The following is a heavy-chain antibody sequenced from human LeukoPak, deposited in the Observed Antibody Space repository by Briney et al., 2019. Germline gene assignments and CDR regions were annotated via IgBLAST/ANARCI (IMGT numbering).Heavy chain of an antibody. Sequence: PGGSLRLSCAASTFTFSNYWMSWVRQAPGKGLEWVSYISNSGSAIYYADSVKGRFTISRDNAKNSLYLQMNSLRVEDTAVYYCARGRGAAAHDYWGQGTLVTVSS. D-gene: IGHD2-2*01. CDR3: ARGRGAAAHDY. V-gene: IGHV3-48*01. J-gene: IGHJ4*02. CDR1: TFTFSNYW. CDR2: ISNSGSAI.